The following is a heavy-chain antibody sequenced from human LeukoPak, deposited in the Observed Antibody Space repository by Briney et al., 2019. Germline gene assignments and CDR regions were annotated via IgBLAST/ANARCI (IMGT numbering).Heavy chain of an antibody. CDR2: ISYDGSNK. V-gene: IGHV3-30-3*01. CDR1: GFTFSSYA. Sequence: AGGSLRLSCAASGFTFSSYAMHWVRQAPGKGLEWVAVISYDGSNKYYADSVKGRFTISRDNSKNTLYLQMNSLRAEDTAVYYCASQLRGWDTAMEVGGWGQGTLVTVSS. J-gene: IGHJ4*02. CDR3: ASQLRGWDTAMEVGG. D-gene: IGHD5-18*01.